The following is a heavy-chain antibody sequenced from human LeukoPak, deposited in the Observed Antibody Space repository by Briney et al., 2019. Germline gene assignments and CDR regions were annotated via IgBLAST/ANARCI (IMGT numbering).Heavy chain of an antibody. CDR3: AKDPSYSSGYYYEVFDY. CDR1: GFTFSSYA. J-gene: IGHJ4*02. Sequence: GRSLRLSCAASGFTFSSYAMSWVRQAPREGLEWVSAISGSGGSTYYADSVKGRFTISRDNSKNTLYLQMNSLRAEDTAVYYCAKDPSYSSGYYYEVFDYWGQGTLVTVSS. CDR2: ISGSGGST. V-gene: IGHV3-23*01. D-gene: IGHD3-22*01.